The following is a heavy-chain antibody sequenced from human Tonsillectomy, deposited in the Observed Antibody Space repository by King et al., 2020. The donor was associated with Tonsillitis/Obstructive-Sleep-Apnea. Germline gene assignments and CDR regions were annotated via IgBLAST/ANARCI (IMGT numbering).Heavy chain of an antibody. CDR2: INHSGST. J-gene: IGHJ4*02. Sequence: VQLQQWGAGLLKPSETLSLTCAVYGGSFSGYYWSWIRQPPGKGLEWIGEINHSGSTNYNPSLKSRVTISVDTSKNQFSLKLSSVTAADTAVYYCARXFXSGXXRIFDXWGXGTLVTVS. CDR1: GGSFSGYY. D-gene: IGHD3-3*01. CDR3: ARXFXSGXXRIFDX. V-gene: IGHV4-34*01.